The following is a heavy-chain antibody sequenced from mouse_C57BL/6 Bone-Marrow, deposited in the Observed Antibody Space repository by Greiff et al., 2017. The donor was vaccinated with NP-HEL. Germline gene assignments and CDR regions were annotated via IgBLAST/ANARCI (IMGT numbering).Heavy chain of an antibody. V-gene: IGHV5-15*01. CDR2: ISNLAYSI. J-gene: IGHJ1*03. D-gene: IGHD1-1*01. Sequence: DVMLVESGGGLVQPGGSLKLSCAASGFTFSDYGMAWVRQAPRKGPEWVAFISNLAYSIYYADTVTGRFTISRENAKNTLYLEMSSLRSEDTAMYYCARQDGSSPWYFDVWGTGTTVTVSS. CDR1: GFTFSDYG. CDR3: ARQDGSSPWYFDV.